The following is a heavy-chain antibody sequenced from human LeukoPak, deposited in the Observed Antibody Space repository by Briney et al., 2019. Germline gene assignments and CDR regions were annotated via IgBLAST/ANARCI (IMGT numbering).Heavy chain of an antibody. Sequence: SVKVSCKASGGAFSSYAISWVRQAPGQGLEWMGGIIPIFSTTNYAQKFQGRVTLTADESTSTAYMELSSLRSEDTAVYYCARKGSGSHYYFDYWGQGTLVTVSS. CDR1: GGAFSSYA. V-gene: IGHV1-69*13. D-gene: IGHD3-10*01. J-gene: IGHJ4*02. CDR2: IIPIFSTT. CDR3: ARKGSGSHYYFDY.